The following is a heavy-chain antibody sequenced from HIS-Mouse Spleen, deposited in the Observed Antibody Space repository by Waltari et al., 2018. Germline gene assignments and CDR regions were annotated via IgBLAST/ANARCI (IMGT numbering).Heavy chain of an antibody. Sequence: QVQLVESGGGVVQPGRSLRLSWAASGFTFVSYGMHWVRQAPGKGLEWVAVISYDGSNKYYADSVKGRFTISRDNSKNTLYLQMNSLRAEDTAVYYCAKASSGWLDYWGQGTLVTVSS. CDR1: GFTFVSYG. CDR3: AKASSGWLDY. D-gene: IGHD6-19*01. V-gene: IGHV3-30*18. J-gene: IGHJ4*02. CDR2: ISYDGSNK.